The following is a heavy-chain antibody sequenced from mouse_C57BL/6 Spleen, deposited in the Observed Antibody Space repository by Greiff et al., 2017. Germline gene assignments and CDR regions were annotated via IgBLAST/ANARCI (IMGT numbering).Heavy chain of an antibody. CDR2: IDPANGNT. CDR1: GFNIKNTY. CDR3: AYYYGSSLGYFDV. D-gene: IGHD1-1*01. J-gene: IGHJ1*03. Sequence: EVQLQQSVAELVRPGASVKLSCTASGFNIKNTYMHWVKQRPEQGLEWIGRIDPANGNTKYAPKFPGKATITADTSSNTAYLQLSSLTSEDTAIYYCAYYYGSSLGYFDVWGTGTTVTVSS. V-gene: IGHV14-3*01.